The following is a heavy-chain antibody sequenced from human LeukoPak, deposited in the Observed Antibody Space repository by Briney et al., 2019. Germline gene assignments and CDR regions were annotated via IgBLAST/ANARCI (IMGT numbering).Heavy chain of an antibody. D-gene: IGHD3-10*01. CDR2: IYYSGST. J-gene: IGHJ6*03. Sequence: SETLSLTCTVSGGSISSSSYYWGWIRQPSGKGLEWIGSIYYSGSTYYNPSLKSRVTISVDTSKNQFSLKLSSVTAADTAVYYCARLWFGELSGYYYYMDVWGKGTTVTVSS. CDR3: ARLWFGELSGYYYYMDV. CDR1: GGSISSSSYY. V-gene: IGHV4-39*01.